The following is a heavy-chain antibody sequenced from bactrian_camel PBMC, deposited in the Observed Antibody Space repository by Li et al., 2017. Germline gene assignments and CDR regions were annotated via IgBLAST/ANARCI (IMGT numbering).Heavy chain of an antibody. J-gene: IGHJ6*01. CDR2: AFNRGYNT. CDR1: GFTFDSHW. Sequence: QLVESGGGLVQPGGSLRLSCAASGFTFDSHWMFWVRQAPGKEREEVASAFNRGYNTYYADSAKGRFTISLDNAKNILYLQMNDLKPEDTAMYHCAADRRVISHSACVVVVSTTPANPIFGSWGPGTQVTVS. V-gene: IGHV3S1*01. D-gene: IGHD2*01. CDR3: AADRRVISHSACVVVVSTTPANPIFGS.